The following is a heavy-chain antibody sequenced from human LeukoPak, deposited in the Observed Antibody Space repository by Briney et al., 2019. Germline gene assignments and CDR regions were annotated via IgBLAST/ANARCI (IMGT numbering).Heavy chain of an antibody. CDR3: ARDLADYDILTGYYLPDAFDI. D-gene: IGHD3-9*01. V-gene: IGHV3-21*01. CDR1: GFTFSSYS. Sequence: GGSLRLSCAASGFTFSSYSMNWVRHAPGKGLEWVSSISSSSSYIYYADSVKGRFTISRDNAKNSLYLQMNSLGAEDTAVYYCARDLADYDILTGYYLPDAFDIWGQGTMVTVSS. CDR2: ISSSSSYI. J-gene: IGHJ3*02.